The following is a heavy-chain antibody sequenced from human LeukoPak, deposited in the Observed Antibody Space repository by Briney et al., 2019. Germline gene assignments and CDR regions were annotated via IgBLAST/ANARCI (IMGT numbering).Heavy chain of an antibody. V-gene: IGHV4-4*07. D-gene: IGHD6-19*01. J-gene: IGHJ4*02. CDR3: ARDISVAGSFLLFDY. Sequence: SETLSLTCTVSGGSISSYYWSWIRQPAGKGLEWIGRIYTSGSSNSNPSLKSRVTMSADTSKNQFSLKLSSATAADTAVYYCARDISVAGSFLLFDYWGQGTLVTVSS. CDR2: IYTSGSS. CDR1: GGSISSYY.